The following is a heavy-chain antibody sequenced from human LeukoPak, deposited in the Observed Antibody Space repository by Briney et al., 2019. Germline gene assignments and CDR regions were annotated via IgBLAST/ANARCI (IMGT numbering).Heavy chain of an antibody. CDR2: MNPNSGNT. CDR1: GYTFTSYD. J-gene: IGHJ4*02. D-gene: IGHD1-26*01. V-gene: IGHV1-8*01. CDR3: ARGPPASYRADY. Sequence: ASVKVSCKASGYTFTSYDINWVRQATGQGLEWLGWMNPNSGNTGYAQKFQGRVTMTRNTSISTAYMELSSLRSEDTAVYYCARGPPASYRADYWGQGTLVTVSS.